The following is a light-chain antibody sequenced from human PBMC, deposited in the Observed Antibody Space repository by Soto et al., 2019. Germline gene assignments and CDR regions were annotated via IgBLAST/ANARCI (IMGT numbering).Light chain of an antibody. CDR1: SSDVGGYNY. V-gene: IGLV2-11*01. J-gene: IGLJ2*01. CDR2: DVS. CDR3: CSYAGSYTPLV. Sequence: QSALTQPRSVSGSPGQSVTISCTGTSSDVGGYNYVSWYQQHPGKAPKLMIYDVSKRPSGVPDRFSGSKSGNTASLTISGLQAEDEADYYCCSYAGSYTPLVFGGGPKLTVL.